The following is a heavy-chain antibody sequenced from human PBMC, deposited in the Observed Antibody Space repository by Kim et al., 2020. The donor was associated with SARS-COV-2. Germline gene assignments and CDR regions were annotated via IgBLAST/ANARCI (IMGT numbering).Heavy chain of an antibody. J-gene: IGHJ4*02. CDR2: YN. V-gene: IGHV6-1*01. CDR3: ARDSVRHFDY. Sequence: YNDYAVSVKRQITINPDTSKNQFSLQLNSVTPEDTAVYYCARDSVRHFDYWGQGTLVTVSS. D-gene: IGHD6-6*01.